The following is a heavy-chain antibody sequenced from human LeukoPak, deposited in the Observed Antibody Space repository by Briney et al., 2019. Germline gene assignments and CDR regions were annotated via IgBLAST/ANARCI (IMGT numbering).Heavy chain of an antibody. D-gene: IGHD6-13*01. Sequence: GGSLRLSCAASGFTFSSYSMNWVRQAPGKGLECIGFIRSEGYGGTTEYAASVRGRFTISRDDSKNIAYLHMNSLKTEDTAVYFCARGYSSYWYGVQAPYYFDYWGQGALVTVSS. CDR3: ARGYSSYWYGVQAPYYFDY. V-gene: IGHV3-49*04. J-gene: IGHJ4*02. CDR2: IRSEGYGGTT. CDR1: GFTFSSYS.